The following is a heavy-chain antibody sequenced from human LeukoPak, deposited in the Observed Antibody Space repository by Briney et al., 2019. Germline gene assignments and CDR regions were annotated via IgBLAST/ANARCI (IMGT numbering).Heavy chain of an antibody. D-gene: IGHD3-10*01. CDR2: ISGSGGST. Sequence: PGGSLRLSCAASGFTFSSYAMSCVRQAPGKGLEWVSAISGSGGSTYYADSVKGRFTISRDNSKNTLYLQMNSLRAEDTAVYYCAKVEVGPYGLYYFDYWGQGTLVTVSS. CDR3: AKVEVGPYGLYYFDY. CDR1: GFTFSSYA. V-gene: IGHV3-23*01. J-gene: IGHJ4*02.